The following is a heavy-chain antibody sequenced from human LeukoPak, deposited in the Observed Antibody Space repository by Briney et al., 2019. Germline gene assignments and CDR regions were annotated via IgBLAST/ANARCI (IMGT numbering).Heavy chain of an antibody. CDR1: GFTFSSYA. V-gene: IGHV3-30*04. CDR2: ISYDGSNK. D-gene: IGHD5-12*01. Sequence: PGGSPRLSCAASGFTFSSYAMHWVRQAPGKGLEWVAVISYDGSNKYYADSVKGRFTISRDDSKNTLYLQMNNLRAEDTAVYYCAKDGAWLRFDDWGQGILVTVSS. J-gene: IGHJ4*02. CDR3: AKDGAWLRFDD.